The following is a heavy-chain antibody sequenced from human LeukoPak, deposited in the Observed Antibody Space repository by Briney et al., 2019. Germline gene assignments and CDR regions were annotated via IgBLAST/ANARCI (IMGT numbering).Heavy chain of an antibody. CDR3: ARGVDSAIDW. D-gene: IGHD3-9*01. J-gene: IGHJ4*02. V-gene: IGHV3-7*01. Sequence: GGSLRLSCAASGFTFSSYWMNWVRQAPGKGLEWVANINGDGRDKYYVGSVRGRFTISRDNADNALYLLMNSLRGDDTALYYCARGVDSAIDWWGQGTLVTVSS. CDR2: INGDGRDK. CDR1: GFTFSSYW.